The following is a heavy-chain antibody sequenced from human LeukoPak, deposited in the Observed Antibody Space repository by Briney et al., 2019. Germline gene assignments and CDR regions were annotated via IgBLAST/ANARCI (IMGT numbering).Heavy chain of an antibody. CDR2: ISGSGGST. Sequence: PGGSLRLSCAASGFTFSSYAMSWVRQAPGKGLEWVSAISGSGGSTYYADSVKGRFTISRDNSKNTLYLQMNSLRAEDTAVYYCARGVYSGYDFGDYFDYWGQGTLVTVSS. J-gene: IGHJ4*02. CDR1: GFTFSSYA. V-gene: IGHV3-23*01. D-gene: IGHD5-12*01. CDR3: ARGVYSGYDFGDYFDY.